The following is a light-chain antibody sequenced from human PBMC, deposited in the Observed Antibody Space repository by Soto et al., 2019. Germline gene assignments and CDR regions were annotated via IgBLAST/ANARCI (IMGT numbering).Light chain of an antibody. V-gene: IGKV3-15*01. J-gene: IGKJ4*01. CDR1: QSVSSRS. CDR2: GAS. Sequence: VFTQSPGTLSLSPGERATLSCRASQSVSSRSLAWYQQKGGQAPRLLIYGASTRATDIPARFSGSGSGTELTITISSLQSDDYAVYYCQQYNNLPRTFGGGTKVDIK. CDR3: QQYNNLPRT.